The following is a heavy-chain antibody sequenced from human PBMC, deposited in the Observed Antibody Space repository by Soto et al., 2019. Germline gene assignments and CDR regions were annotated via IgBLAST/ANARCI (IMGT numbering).Heavy chain of an antibody. V-gene: IGHV3-7*01. CDR1: GFTFSSYW. CDR2: IKQDGSEK. Sequence: GGSLRLSCAASGFTFSSYWMSWVRQAPGKGLEWVANIKQDGSEKYYVDSVKGRFTISRDNAKNSLYLQMNSLRAEDTAVYYCARDLIRVNPELQWLVLGWFAPWGQGTLVTVSS. J-gene: IGHJ5*02. D-gene: IGHD6-19*01. CDR3: ARDLIRVNPELQWLVLGWFAP.